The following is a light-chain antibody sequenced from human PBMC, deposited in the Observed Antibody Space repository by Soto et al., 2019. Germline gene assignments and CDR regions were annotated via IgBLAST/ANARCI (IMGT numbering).Light chain of an antibody. J-gene: IGKJ4*01. CDR2: SAS. CDR1: QGVNRN. V-gene: IGKV1-9*01. CDR3: QQLDSYPLT. Sequence: DIQLTQSPSVLSVSVGDRVTITCRASQGVNRNFAWYQQTPGKAPNLLIYSASTLQSGVPSRFSGSGSGTEFTLTISCLQPEDFATYYCQQLDSYPLTFGGGTKVEIK.